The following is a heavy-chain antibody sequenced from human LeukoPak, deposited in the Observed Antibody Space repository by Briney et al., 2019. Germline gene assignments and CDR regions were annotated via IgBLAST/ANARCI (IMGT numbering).Heavy chain of an antibody. CDR3: ARDGRPLDY. J-gene: IGHJ4*02. Sequence: GGSLRLSCVDSGITFSKYWMTWVRQAPGKGLEWVANIKQDGGEKYYVDSVKGRFTISRDNAKNSLYLQMNSLRVEDTAVYYCARDGRPLDYWGQGTLVTVSS. CDR1: GITFSKYW. CDR2: IKQDGGEK. V-gene: IGHV3-7*03.